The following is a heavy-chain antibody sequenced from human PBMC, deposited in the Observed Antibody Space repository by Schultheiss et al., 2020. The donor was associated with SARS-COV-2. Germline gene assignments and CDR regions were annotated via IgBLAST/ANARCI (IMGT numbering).Heavy chain of an antibody. CDR1: GFTFSSYA. CDR3: TRYEVDYYDFWSGYYKLPFDY. J-gene: IGHJ4*02. Sequence: GGSLRLSCAASGFTFSSYAMSWVRQAPGKGLEWVGFIRSKAYGGTTEYAASVKGRFTISRDDSKSIAYLQMNSLKTEDTAVYYCTRYEVDYYDFWSGYYKLPFDYWGQGTLVTVSS. D-gene: IGHD3-3*01. CDR2: IRSKAYGGTT. V-gene: IGHV3-49*04.